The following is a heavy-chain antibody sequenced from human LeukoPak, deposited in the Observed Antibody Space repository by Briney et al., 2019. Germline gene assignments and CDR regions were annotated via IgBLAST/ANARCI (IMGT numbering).Heavy chain of an antibody. Sequence: KIGESLKISCKGSGYSFTSYWIGWVRQVPGKGLEWMGIIYPGDSDTRYSPSFQGQVTISADKSITTAYLQWNSLKASDTAMYYCARHPQGYNGGWYLIDYWGQGTLVTVSS. J-gene: IGHJ4*02. CDR1: GYSFTSYW. CDR2: IYPGDSDT. D-gene: IGHD6-19*01. CDR3: ARHPQGYNGGWYLIDY. V-gene: IGHV5-51*01.